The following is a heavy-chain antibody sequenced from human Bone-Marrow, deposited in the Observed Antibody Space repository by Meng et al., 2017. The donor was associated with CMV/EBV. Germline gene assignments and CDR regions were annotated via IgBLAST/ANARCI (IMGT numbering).Heavy chain of an antibody. CDR1: GGSFSGYS. D-gene: IGHD2/OR15-2a*01. CDR3: ARGRYCKSLNCLKSYFQH. CDR2: INESDST. Sequence: SETLSLTCIVYGGSFSGYSWNWIRQPPGKGLEWIGEINESDSTDYRSSLKSRVTISVDTSKNQVSLNLTSVTAADTAVYYCARGRYCKSLNCLKSYFQHWGQGTLVTVSS. J-gene: IGHJ1*01. V-gene: IGHV4-34*01.